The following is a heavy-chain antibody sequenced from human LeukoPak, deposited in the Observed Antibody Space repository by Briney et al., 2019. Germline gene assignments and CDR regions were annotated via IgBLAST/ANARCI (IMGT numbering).Heavy chain of an antibody. V-gene: IGHV3-15*01. Sequence: PGGSLRLSCAASGFSFSSYSMNWVRQAPGKGLEWVGRIQSKTDGGTTEYAAPVKGRFTTSRDDSKTTLYLQMNSLKTEDTAVYYCATLTVRGVINIWGQGTLVTVSS. CDR1: GFSFSSYS. CDR2: IQSKTDGGTT. D-gene: IGHD3-10*01. CDR3: ATLTVRGVINI. J-gene: IGHJ1*01.